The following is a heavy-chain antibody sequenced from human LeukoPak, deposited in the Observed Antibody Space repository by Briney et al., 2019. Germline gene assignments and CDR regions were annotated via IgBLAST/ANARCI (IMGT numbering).Heavy chain of an antibody. V-gene: IGHV3-72*01. J-gene: IGHJ4*02. CDR3: ARATTIFDYYYDY. Sequence: GSLRLSCAASGFIFSDHYMDWVRQAPGKGPEWVGRSRNKAKSYTTEYAASVKGRFTISREDSKNSLYLQMNSLKTEDTAVYYCARATTIFDYYYDYWGQGTLVTVSS. CDR2: SRNKAKSYTT. D-gene: IGHD4-11*01. CDR1: GFIFSDHY.